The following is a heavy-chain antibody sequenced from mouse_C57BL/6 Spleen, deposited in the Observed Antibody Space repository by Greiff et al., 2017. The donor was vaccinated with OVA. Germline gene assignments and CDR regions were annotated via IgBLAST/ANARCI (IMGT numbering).Heavy chain of an antibody. CDR2: INPNNGGT. V-gene: IGHV1-22*01. Sequence: EVQLQQSGPELVKPGASVKMSCKASGYTFTDYNMHWVKQSHGKSLEWIGYINPNNGGTSYNQKFKGKATLTVNTSSSTAYMELRSLTSEDSAVYYCARFLFYGSSPEAMDYWGQGTSVTVSS. CDR3: ARFLFYGSSPEAMDY. D-gene: IGHD1-1*01. CDR1: GYTFTDYN. J-gene: IGHJ4*01.